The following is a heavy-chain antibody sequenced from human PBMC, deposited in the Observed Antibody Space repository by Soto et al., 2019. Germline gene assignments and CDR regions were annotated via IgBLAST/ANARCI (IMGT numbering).Heavy chain of an antibody. Sequence: QVQLVQSGAEVKKPGSSVKVSCKASGGTFSSNTISWVRQAPGQGLEWMGRIIPMLGITNDAQKFQGRVTITADKSTRTAYMELSSLKSEDTAVYYCARAPYSSSWYDLDYWGQGTLVTVSS. CDR1: GGTFSSNT. V-gene: IGHV1-69*02. CDR3: ARAPYSSSWYDLDY. CDR2: IIPMLGIT. D-gene: IGHD6-13*01. J-gene: IGHJ4*02.